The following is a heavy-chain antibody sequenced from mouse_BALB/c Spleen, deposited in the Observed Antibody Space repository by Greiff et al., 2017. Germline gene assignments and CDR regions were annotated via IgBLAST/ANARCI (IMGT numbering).Heavy chain of an antibody. CDR1: GFTFSSYT. CDR3: ARRRDYDVAMDY. D-gene: IGHD2-4*01. Sequence: EVQLVESGGGLVQPGGSLKLSCAASGFTFSSYTMSWVRQTPEKRLEWVAYISNGGGSTYYPDTVKGRFTISRDNAKNTLYLQMSSLKSEDTAMYYCARRRDYDVAMDYWGQGTSVTVSS. CDR2: ISNGGGST. V-gene: IGHV5-12-2*01. J-gene: IGHJ4*01.